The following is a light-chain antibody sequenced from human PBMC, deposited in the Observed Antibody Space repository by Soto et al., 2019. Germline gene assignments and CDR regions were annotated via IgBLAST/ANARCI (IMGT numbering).Light chain of an antibody. J-gene: IGKJ1*01. Sequence: EIVLTQSPGTLSLSPGERATLSCRASQSVSSSYLAWYQQKPGQAPRLLIYGASSRATGIPDRFSGSGSGTDFTLTISRLEPEDFPVYYCQQYGRYETFGQGTKVDIK. CDR2: GAS. V-gene: IGKV3-20*01. CDR3: QQYGRYET. CDR1: QSVSSSY.